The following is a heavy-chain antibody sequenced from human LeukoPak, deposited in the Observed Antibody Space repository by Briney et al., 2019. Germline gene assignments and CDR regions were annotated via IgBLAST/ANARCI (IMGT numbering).Heavy chain of an antibody. J-gene: IGHJ3*02. V-gene: IGHV3-7*01. Sequence: PGGSLRLSCAASGFTLSSYWMSWVRQAPGKGLEWVANIKQDGSEKYYVDSVKGRFTISRDNAKNSLYLQMNSLRAEDTAVYYCARDRRQLRAFDIWGQGPMVTVSS. CDR2: IKQDGSEK. D-gene: IGHD2-2*01. CDR1: GFTLSSYW. CDR3: ARDRRQLRAFDI.